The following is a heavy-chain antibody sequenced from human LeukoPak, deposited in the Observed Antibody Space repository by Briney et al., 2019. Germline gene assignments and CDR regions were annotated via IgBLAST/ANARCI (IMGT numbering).Heavy chain of an antibody. Sequence: PGGSLRLSCAASGFIFSNSWMSWVRQAPGKGLEWVANIKQDGSEKYHVDSVKGRFTISRDNAENSLYLQMNSLRTEDTAVYYCVKGGTNFDTWGQGTLVTVSS. CDR1: GFIFSNSW. J-gene: IGHJ4*02. D-gene: IGHD1-26*01. CDR2: IKQDGSEK. V-gene: IGHV3-7*01. CDR3: VKGGTNFDT.